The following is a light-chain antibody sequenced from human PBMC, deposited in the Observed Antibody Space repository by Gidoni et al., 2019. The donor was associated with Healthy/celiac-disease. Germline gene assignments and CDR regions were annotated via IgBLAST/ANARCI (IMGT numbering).Light chain of an antibody. CDR1: QSISSY. CDR2: AES. J-gene: IGKJ2*01. Sequence: DIQMTQSPSSLSASVGDRVTITFRASQSISSYLNWYQQKPGKAPKLMIYAESSLQSGVPSRFSGSGSGTDFTLTISSLQPEDFATYYCQQSYSTPRTCGQGTKLEIK. CDR3: QQSYSTPRT. V-gene: IGKV1-39*01.